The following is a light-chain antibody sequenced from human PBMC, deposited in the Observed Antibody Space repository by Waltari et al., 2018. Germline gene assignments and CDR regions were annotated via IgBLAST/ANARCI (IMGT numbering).Light chain of an antibody. Sequence: EIVLTQSPATLSLSPGERATLSCRASQSVSSYLAWTQHTPGQAPRLLICDASNRATGIPARFSGSGSGTDFTLTISSLEPEDSAVYYCQHRSDWPKVTFGQGTRLEIK. V-gene: IGKV3-11*01. CDR3: QHRSDWPKVT. CDR2: DAS. CDR1: QSVSSY. J-gene: IGKJ5*01.